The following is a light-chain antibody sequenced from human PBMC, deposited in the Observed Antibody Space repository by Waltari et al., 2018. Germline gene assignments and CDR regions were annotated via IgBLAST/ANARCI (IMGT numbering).Light chain of an antibody. CDR2: DVS. CDR3: CSFAAGNTVI. J-gene: IGLJ2*01. Sequence: QSALTQPRSVSGSPGQSVTISCTGTSSDVGGYNSVSGYQQAPGKAPKLLIFDVSERPSGVSARFSGSKSGNTASLTISGLQAEDEADYHCCSFAAGNTVIFGGGTKLTVV. V-gene: IGLV2-11*01. CDR1: SSDVGGYNS.